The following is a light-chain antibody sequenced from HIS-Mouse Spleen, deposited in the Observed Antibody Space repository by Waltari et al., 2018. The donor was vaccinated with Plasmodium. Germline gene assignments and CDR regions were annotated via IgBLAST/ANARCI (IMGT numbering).Light chain of an antibody. V-gene: IGLV3-10*01. J-gene: IGLJ3*02. CDR1: ALPKTY. CDR2: EDS. Sequence: SYALTQPPSVSVSPGPTARITCSGDALPKTYAYWYQQKSGQAPVLVIYEDSKRPPGIPERFSGSSSGTMATLTISGAQVEDEADYYCYSTDSSGNHRVFGGGTKLTVL. CDR3: YSTDSSGNHRV.